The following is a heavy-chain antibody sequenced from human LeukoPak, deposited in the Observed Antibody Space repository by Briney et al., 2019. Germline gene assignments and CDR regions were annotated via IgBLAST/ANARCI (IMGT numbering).Heavy chain of an antibody. J-gene: IGHJ4*02. D-gene: IGHD6-13*01. Sequence: SETLSLTCTVSGGSISSSSYSWGWIRQPPGKGLEWIGSIYYSGSTYYNPSLKSRVTISVDTSKNQFSLKLSSVTAADTAVYYCARTGYSSSWPYYWGQGTLVTVSS. CDR2: IYYSGST. CDR1: GGSISSSSYS. CDR3: ARTGYSSSWPYY. V-gene: IGHV4-39*01.